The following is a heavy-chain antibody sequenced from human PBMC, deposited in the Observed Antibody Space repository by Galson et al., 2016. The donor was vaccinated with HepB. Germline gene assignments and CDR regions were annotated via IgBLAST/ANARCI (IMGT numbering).Heavy chain of an antibody. CDR2: IGRSDNTV. V-gene: IGHV3-11*01. CDR1: GFSLSDYY. J-gene: IGHJ4*02. Sequence: SLRLSCAASGFSLSDYYLSWIRQAPGKGLEWVSTIGRSDNTVYYADSVKGRFTISRDHAKNSFYLQMNSRIAEDTAVYYWARDLVAVAGIPFDSCGQGTLVSVSS. D-gene: IGHD6-19*01. CDR3: ARDLVAVAGIPFDS.